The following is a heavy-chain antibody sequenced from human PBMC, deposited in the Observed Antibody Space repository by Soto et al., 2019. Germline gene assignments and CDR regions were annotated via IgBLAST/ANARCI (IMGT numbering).Heavy chain of an antibody. Sequence: SETLSLTCTVSGGSVTNSSYYWGWIRQSPGKGLEWIGSVYYRGRSYSKSSVKSRVTISVDTSKNQFSLNLNSVTASDTAVYFCVSQRTTVITQADFDYWGPGALVTVSS. J-gene: IGHJ4*02. V-gene: IGHV4-39*01. D-gene: IGHD4-4*01. CDR2: VYYRGRS. CDR1: GGSVTNSSYY. CDR3: VSQRTTVITQADFDY.